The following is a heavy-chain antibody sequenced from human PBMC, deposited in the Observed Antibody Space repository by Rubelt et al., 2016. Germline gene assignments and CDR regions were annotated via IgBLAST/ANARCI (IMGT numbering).Heavy chain of an antibody. D-gene: IGHD1-26*01. V-gene: IGHV1-46*03. J-gene: IGHJ4*02. CDR3: ARTSGNYAIDY. CDR1: GYIFISYY. CDR2: INPSGGGK. Sequence: QVQLVQSGAEVKKPGASVKVSCKASGYIFISYYMHWVRQAPGQGLEWMGIINPSGGGKSYAQKYQGQVTMTRETSTSTVYMELGSLRSEDTAVYYCARTSGNYAIDYWGQGTLVTVSS.